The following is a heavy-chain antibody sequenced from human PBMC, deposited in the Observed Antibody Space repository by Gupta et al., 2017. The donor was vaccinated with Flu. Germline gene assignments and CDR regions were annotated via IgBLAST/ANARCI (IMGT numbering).Heavy chain of an antibody. CDR3: ARDGAGDCSGGSCYSWFDP. J-gene: IGHJ5*02. D-gene: IGHD2-15*01. Sequence: KGLVGVSRIKSDESSASYADSGKGRFTISRDNAKNTLYLQMNSLRAEDTAVYYCARDGAGDCSGGSCYSWFDPWGQGTLVTVSS. CDR2: IKSDESSA. V-gene: IGHV3-74*01.